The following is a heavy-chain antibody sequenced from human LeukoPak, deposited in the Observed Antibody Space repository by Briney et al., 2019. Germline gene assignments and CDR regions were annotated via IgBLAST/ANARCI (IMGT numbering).Heavy chain of an antibody. V-gene: IGHV3-7*01. Sequence: GGSLRLSCVGSGFTFRSHWVNWVRQSPRKGLEWVANIKPDGIDKYYVDSARGRFTISRDNAKNSLYLLMNNLRPEDTGVYYCARDRPTGASRVFLVQWGQGTLVTVSS. J-gene: IGHJ4*02. CDR1: GFTFRSHW. CDR3: ARDRPTGASRVFLVQ. D-gene: IGHD3-3*01. CDR2: IKPDGIDK.